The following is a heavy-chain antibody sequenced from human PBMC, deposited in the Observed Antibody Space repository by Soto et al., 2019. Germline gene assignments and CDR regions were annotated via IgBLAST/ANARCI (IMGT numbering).Heavy chain of an antibody. CDR2: IYYSGST. V-gene: IGHV4-31*03. CDR1: GGSISSGGYY. CDR3: VGHYCTNGVCQRPYYYYGMDV. Sequence: KSSETLSLTCTVSGGSISSGGYYWSWIRQHPGKGLEWIGYIYYSGSTYYNPSLKSRVTISVDTSKNQFSLKLSSVTAADTAVYYCVGHYCTNGVCQRPYYYYGMDVWGQGTTVTVSS. D-gene: IGHD2-8*01. J-gene: IGHJ6*02.